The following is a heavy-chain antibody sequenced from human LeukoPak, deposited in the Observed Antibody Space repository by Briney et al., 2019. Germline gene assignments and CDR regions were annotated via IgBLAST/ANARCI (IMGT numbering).Heavy chain of an antibody. D-gene: IGHD5-18*01. V-gene: IGHV3-23*01. J-gene: IGHJ4*02. CDR1: GFTFSSYA. Sequence: GGSLRLSCAASGFTFSSYALSWVRPAPGKGLEWVSAISGSGGSTYYADSVKGRFTISRDNSKNTLYLQMNSLRAEDTAVYHCANNIWLLSYYIDYWGQGTLVTVSS. CDR2: ISGSGGST. CDR3: ANNIWLLSYYIDY.